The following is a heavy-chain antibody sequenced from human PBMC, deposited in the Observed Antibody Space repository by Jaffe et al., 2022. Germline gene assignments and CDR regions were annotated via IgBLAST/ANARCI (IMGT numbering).Heavy chain of an antibody. CDR1: GYSISSGYY. J-gene: IGHJ4*02. CDR2: IYHSGST. V-gene: IGHV4-38-2*01. CDR3: ARRAGYYYDSSGYLVVGPPFDY. D-gene: IGHD3-22*01. Sequence: QVQLQESGPGLVKPSETLSLTCAVSGYSISSGYYWGWIRQPPGKGLEWIGSIYHSGSTYYNPSLKSRVTISVDTSKNQFSLKLSSVTAADTAVYYCARRAGYYYDSSGYLVVGPPFDYWGQGTLVTVSS.